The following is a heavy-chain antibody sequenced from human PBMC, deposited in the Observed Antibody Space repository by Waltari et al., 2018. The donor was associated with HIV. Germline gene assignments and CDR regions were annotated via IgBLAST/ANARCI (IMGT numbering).Heavy chain of an antibody. CDR2: INNGGSST. CDR3: ATSVESYDFWSGAYYFDY. CDR1: GFTFSSYW. Sequence: EVQVVESGGGLVQPGGTLRLSCAASGFTFSSYWMHWVRQVPGKGLEWVSRINNGGSSTSYADSVEGRCTISRDNAKNTLFLQLYSLRAEDTAVYYCATSVESYDFWSGAYYFDYWGQGTLVTVSS. D-gene: IGHD3-3*01. V-gene: IGHV3-74*01. J-gene: IGHJ4*02.